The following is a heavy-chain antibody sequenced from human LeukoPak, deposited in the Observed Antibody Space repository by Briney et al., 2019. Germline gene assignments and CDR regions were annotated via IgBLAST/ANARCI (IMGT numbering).Heavy chain of an antibody. J-gene: IGHJ4*02. Sequence: GASVNFSCTAPGYTFTVSYMHWVRYAPGQGNGWMGWINPNSGGTNYAQKCQGRVTMPTDTSISTAYMELSRLRSDDTAVYYCAREANNWNDVFDYWGQGTLVTVSS. CDR1: GYTFTVSY. D-gene: IGHD1-20*01. CDR2: INPNSGGT. CDR3: AREANNWNDVFDY. V-gene: IGHV1-2*02.